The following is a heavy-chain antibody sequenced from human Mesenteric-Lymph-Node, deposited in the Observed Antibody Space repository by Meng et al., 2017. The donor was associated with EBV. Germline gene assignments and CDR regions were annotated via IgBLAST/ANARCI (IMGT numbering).Heavy chain of an antibody. CDR3: ARDRGWELLDY. J-gene: IGHJ4*02. V-gene: IGHV4-61*01. CDR2: IYDSGIT. CDR1: GVSVSGDSFY. D-gene: IGHD1-26*01. Sequence: QLQLQGPGPELVKPSATLSLPCTVSGVSVSGDSFYWSWIRQPPGKGLEWIGFIYDSGITHYSPSLKSRVTISVDTSKNQFSLELRSMTPADTAVYYCARDRGWELLDYWGQGTLVTVSS.